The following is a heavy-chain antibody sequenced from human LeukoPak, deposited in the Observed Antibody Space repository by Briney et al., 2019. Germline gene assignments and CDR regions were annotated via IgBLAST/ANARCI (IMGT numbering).Heavy chain of an antibody. D-gene: IGHD6-13*01. CDR2: IIPIFGTA. CDR3: ARVSSSRWYEGYKYYYYGMDV. J-gene: IGHJ6*02. CDR1: GGTFSSYA. Sequence: SVKVSCKASGGTFSSYAISWVRQAPGQGLEWMGGIIPIFGTANYAQKFQGRVTITADESTSTAYMELSSLRSEDTAVYYCARVSSSRWYEGYKYYYYGMDVWGQGTTVTVSS. V-gene: IGHV1-69*13.